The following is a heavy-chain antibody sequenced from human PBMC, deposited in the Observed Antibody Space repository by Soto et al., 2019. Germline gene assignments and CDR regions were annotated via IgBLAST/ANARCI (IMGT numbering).Heavy chain of an antibody. CDR2: IRSKPDGGTI. CDR1: GFAFSNDW. D-gene: IGHD2-2*01. Sequence: EVQLVESGGGLVKPGGSLRLSCAASGFAFSNDWMSWVRQAPGKGLEWVGRIRSKPDGGTIDYAAPVKGRFTISRDDSKNTLYLQMNSLNTEDTAVYYCNTDRSSSSFHYWGQGTLVTVSS. J-gene: IGHJ4*02. V-gene: IGHV3-15*01. CDR3: NTDRSSSSFHY.